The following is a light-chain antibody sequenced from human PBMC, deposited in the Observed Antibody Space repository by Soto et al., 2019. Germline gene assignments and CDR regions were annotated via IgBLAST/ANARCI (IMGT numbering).Light chain of an antibody. J-gene: IGKJ5*01. CDR1: QTIDSY. CDR3: QQTRSGIT. V-gene: IGKV1-39*01. CDR2: AAS. Sequence: DIQLTQSPPSLSATVGDRVTITCRASQTIDSYLNWFQQKPGMAPKLLMYAASKLQSGVPSRFRGSGSGTDFTLTIDTLQPDEFASYYCQQTRSGITFGQGTRLEIK.